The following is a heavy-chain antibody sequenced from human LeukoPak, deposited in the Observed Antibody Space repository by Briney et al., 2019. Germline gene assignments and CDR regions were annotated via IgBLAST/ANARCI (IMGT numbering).Heavy chain of an antibody. Sequence: PSETLSLTCTVSGGSITSSSYYWGWIRQPPGKGLEWIGSIYYSGVTHYNPSLKSRVTISADTSKNQFSLKLSSVTAADTAVYYCARASYNSFDYWGQGTLVTVSS. V-gene: IGHV4-39*07. CDR1: GGSITSSSYY. J-gene: IGHJ4*02. D-gene: IGHD3-16*01. CDR3: ARASYNSFDY. CDR2: IYYSGVT.